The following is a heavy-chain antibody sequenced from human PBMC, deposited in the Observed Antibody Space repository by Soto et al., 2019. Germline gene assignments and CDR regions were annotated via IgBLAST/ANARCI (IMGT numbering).Heavy chain of an antibody. CDR2: ISSSGSLI. CDR1: GFTFSDFY. J-gene: IGHJ6*02. D-gene: IGHD4-17*01. CDR3: VRDPPPDSETVYMDV. V-gene: IGHV3-11*01. Sequence: GGSLRLSCAASGFTFSDFYMSWVRQAPGKGLEWISYISSSGSLIYYADSVKGRFTISRDNANNSLYLQMNSLRVEDTAVYYWVRDPPPDSETVYMDVWGQGKTVTVSS.